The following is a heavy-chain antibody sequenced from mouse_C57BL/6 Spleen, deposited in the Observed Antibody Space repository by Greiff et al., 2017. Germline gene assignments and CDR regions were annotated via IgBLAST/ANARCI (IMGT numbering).Heavy chain of an antibody. CDR2: IDPNSGGT. V-gene: IGHV1-72*01. CDR3: ARSPMITTADGRFDY. D-gene: IGHD2-4*01. Sequence: QVQLQQSGAELVKPGASVKLSCKASGYTFTSYWMHWVKQRPGRGLEWIGRIDPNSGGTKYNEKFKSKATLTVDKPSSTAYMQLSSLTSEDSAVYYCARSPMITTADGRFDYWGQGTTLTVSS. J-gene: IGHJ2*01. CDR1: GYTFTSYW.